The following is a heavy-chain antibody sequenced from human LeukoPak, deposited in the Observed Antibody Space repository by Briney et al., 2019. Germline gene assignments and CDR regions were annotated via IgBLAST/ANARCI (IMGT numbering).Heavy chain of an antibody. CDR2: INSDGSST. D-gene: IGHD3-22*01. V-gene: IGHV3-74*01. CDR1: GFTFSSYW. J-gene: IGHJ4*02. Sequence: GGSLRLSCAASGFTFSSYWMHWVRQAPGKGLVWVSRINSDGSSTSYADSVKGRFTISRDNAKNTLHLQMNSLRAEDTAVYYCARRKDYYYDSSGQYYFDYWGQGTLVTVSS. CDR3: ARRKDYYYDSSGQYYFDY.